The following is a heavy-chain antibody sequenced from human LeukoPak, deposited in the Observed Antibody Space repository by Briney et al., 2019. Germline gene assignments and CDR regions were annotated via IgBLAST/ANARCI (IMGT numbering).Heavy chain of an antibody. J-gene: IGHJ6*03. Sequence: ASVKVSCKASGYTFTSYGISWVRQAPGQGLESMGWINPNSGGTNYAQKFQGRVTMNRDTSISTAYMELSRLRSDDTAVYYCARTMGYGSGSYYPYYYYYMVVWGKRTTVSISS. V-gene: IGHV1-2*02. CDR3: ARTMGYGSGSYYPYYYYYMVV. CDR1: GYTFTSYG. D-gene: IGHD3-10*01. CDR2: INPNSGGT.